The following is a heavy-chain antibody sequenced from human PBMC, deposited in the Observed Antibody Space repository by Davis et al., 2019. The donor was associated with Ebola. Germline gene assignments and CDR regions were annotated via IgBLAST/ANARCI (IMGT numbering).Heavy chain of an antibody. CDR2: INHSGST. V-gene: IGHV4-34*01. J-gene: IGHJ4*02. CDR1: GGSFSGYY. Sequence: GSLRLSCAVYGGSFSGYYWSWIRQPPGKGLEWIGEINHSGSTNYNPSLKSRVTISVDTSKNQFSLKLSSVTAADTAVYYCASRRIAAHFGYWGQGTLVTVSS. D-gene: IGHD6-6*01. CDR3: ASRRIAAHFGY.